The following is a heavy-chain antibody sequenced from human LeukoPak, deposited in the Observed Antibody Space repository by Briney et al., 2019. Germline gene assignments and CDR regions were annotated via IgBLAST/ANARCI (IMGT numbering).Heavy chain of an antibody. V-gene: IGHV4-34*01. CDR3: ARRDRYSSSSRDFDY. D-gene: IGHD6-6*01. Sequence: SETLSLTCAVYGGSFSGYYWSWIRQPPGKWLEWIGEINHSGSTNYNPSLKSRVTISVDTSKNQFSLKLGSVTAADTAVYYCARRDRYSSSSRDFDYWGQGTLVTVSS. CDR1: GGSFSGYY. J-gene: IGHJ4*02. CDR2: INHSGST.